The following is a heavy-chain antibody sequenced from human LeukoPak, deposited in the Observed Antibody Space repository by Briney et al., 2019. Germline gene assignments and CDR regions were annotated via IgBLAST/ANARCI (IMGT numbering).Heavy chain of an antibody. CDR1: GFPFSSFG. V-gene: IGHV3-53*01. J-gene: IGHJ4*02. CDR2: IFGASTT. D-gene: IGHD2-15*01. CDR3: ARAIQFGGYFDY. Sequence: GGSLILSCAASGFPFSSFGLNWVRQAPGKGLEWVSVIFGASTTYYADSVKGRFTISRDNSKNTLYLQMNSLRAEDTAVYYCARAIQFGGYFDYWGQGTLVTVST.